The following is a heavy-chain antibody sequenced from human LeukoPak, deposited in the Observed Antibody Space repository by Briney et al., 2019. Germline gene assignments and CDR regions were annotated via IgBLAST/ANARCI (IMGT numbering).Heavy chain of an antibody. CDR3: ARDGPMVRGVIIGYYYGMDV. Sequence: GGSLRLPCAASGFTFSSYAMHWVRQAPGKGLEWVAVISYDGSNKYYADSVKGRFTISRDNSKNTLYLQMNSLRAEDTAVYYCARDGPMVRGVIIGYYYGMDVWGQGTTVTVSS. V-gene: IGHV3-30-3*01. CDR2: ISYDGSNK. J-gene: IGHJ6*02. CDR1: GFTFSSYA. D-gene: IGHD3-10*01.